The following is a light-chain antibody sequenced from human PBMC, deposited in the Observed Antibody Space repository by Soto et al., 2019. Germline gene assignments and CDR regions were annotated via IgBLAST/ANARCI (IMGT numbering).Light chain of an antibody. Sequence: QSALTQPRSVSGSPGQSVTISCTGTSSDVGGYNYVSWYQHHPGRAPKLMIYDVTKRPSGVHDRFSGSKSGNTASLTISGLQAEDEADYYCCSYAGSYTLVFGGGTQLTVL. CDR3: CSYAGSYTLV. CDR2: DVT. V-gene: IGLV2-11*01. CDR1: SSDVGGYNY. J-gene: IGLJ2*01.